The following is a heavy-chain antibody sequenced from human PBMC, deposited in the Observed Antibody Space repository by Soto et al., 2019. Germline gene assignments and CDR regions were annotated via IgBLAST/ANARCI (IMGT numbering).Heavy chain of an antibody. J-gene: IGHJ4*02. CDR1: GFTFSSYS. Sequence: EVQLVESGGGLVKPGGSLRLSCAASGFTFSSYSMNWVRQAPGKGLEWVSSISSSGTYINYADSVKGRFTISRDSAKNSLFLQMNSLRAEDTAVYYCARGWGYDSNDYYYAYWGQGTLVIVSS. CDR3: ARGWGYDSNDYYYAY. CDR2: ISSSGTYI. V-gene: IGHV3-21*01. D-gene: IGHD3-22*01.